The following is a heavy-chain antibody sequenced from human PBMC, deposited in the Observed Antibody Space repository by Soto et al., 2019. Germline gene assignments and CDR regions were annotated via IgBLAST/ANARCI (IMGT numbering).Heavy chain of an antibody. CDR2: LSTAGDST. CDR1: GITFGTYSG. CDR3: AKGDFGKGWAD. Sequence: EVRLLESGGGLVQPGGSLRLSCAASGITFGTYSGMNGVRQAPGKGLEWVSGLSTAGDSTVYEDSVKGRLTSATDSSKNILYLQMNSLIDEAKATYYCAKGDFGKGWADWGQGTVVTVSS. V-gene: IGHV3-23*01. D-gene: IGHD6-19*01. J-gene: IGHJ4*02.